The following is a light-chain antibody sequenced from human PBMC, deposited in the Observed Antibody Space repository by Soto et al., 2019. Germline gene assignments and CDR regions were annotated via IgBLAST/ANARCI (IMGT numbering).Light chain of an antibody. J-gene: IGLJ3*02. CDR3: SSYTSSSTPYWV. CDR2: DVS. CDR1: SSDVGGYNY. V-gene: IGLV2-14*01. Sequence: QSVLTQPASVSGSPGQSITISCTGTSSDVGGYNYVSWYQQHPGKAPKIMIYDVSNRPSGVSNRFSGSKSGNTASLTISGLQAEDEADYYCSSYTSSSTPYWVFGGGTKVTVL.